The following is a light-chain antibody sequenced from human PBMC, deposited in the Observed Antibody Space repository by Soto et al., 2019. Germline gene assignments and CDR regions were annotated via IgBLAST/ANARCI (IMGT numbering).Light chain of an antibody. CDR3: QSYDSSLNRV. CDR2: GDN. V-gene: IGLV1-40*01. J-gene: IGLJ1*01. CDR1: SSNIGANYD. Sequence: QSVLSQPPSVSGAPGQRITISCTGSSSNIGANYDVHWYRQVPGTAPKLLMSGDNNRPSGVADRFSGSKFGTSASLAITRLQAEDEADYYCQSYDSSLNRVFGTGTKVTVI.